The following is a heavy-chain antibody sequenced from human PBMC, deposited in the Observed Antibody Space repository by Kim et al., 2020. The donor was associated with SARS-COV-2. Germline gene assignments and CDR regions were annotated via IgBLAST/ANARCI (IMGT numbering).Heavy chain of an antibody. Sequence: GGSLRLSCTGSGLTFSDAWMSWVRQRPGKGLEWVGRIKIKTDGGTIDYAAPGKGSFTISRDDPKKTLDLEMNSMKSEDTGVYYCAATQSVYCIGGRCYSRGDFGGQGALVTVS. CDR1: GLTFSDAW. J-gene: IGHJ4*02. V-gene: IGHV3-15*01. CDR3: AATQSVYCIGGRCYSRGDF. D-gene: IGHD2-15*01. CDR2: IKIKTDGGTI.